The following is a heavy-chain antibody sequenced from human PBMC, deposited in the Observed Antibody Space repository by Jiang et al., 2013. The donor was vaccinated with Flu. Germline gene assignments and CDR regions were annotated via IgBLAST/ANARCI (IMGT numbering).Heavy chain of an antibody. CDR2: ISPDNNHT. CDR3: ARGTSEFDF. CDR1: GYTFTMYG. D-gene: IGHD2-2*01. J-gene: IGHJ4*02. Sequence: SGAEVKKPGASVKVSCKTSGYTFTMYGVSWVRQAPGQGLEWVGWISPDNNHTDYAQALQGRVIMTTDTPTTTAYMELRSLKSDDTAVYFCARGTSEFDFWGQGTLVTVSS. V-gene: IGHV1-18*01.